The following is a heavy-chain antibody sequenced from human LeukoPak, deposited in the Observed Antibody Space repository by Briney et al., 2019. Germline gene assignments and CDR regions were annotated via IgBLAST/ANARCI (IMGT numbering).Heavy chain of an antibody. CDR3: ASRESSMTRSH. Sequence: PGGSLRLSCVASGFIFSDYWMNWVRQVPGKGLEWVANINEDGSEQDYVDSVRGRFTISRDNAKNSLYLQMNSLRAEDTAVYYCASRESSMTRSHWGQGPLVTVSS. CDR1: GFIFSDYW. D-gene: IGHD2/OR15-2a*01. V-gene: IGHV3-7*01. CDR2: INEDGSEQ. J-gene: IGHJ4*02.